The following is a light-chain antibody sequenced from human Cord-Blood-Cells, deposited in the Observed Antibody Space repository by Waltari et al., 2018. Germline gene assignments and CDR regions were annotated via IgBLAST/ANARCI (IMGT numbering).Light chain of an antibody. CDR2: LEGSGSY. CDR3: ETWDSNTRV. Sequence: QPVLTQSSSASASLGSSVKLTCTLSSGHSSYIIAWXQQQPGKAPRYFMKLEGSGSYNKGGGVPDRFSCSSSGADRYLTISNLQSEDEADYYCETWDSNTRVFGGGTKLTVL. V-gene: IGLV4-60*03. J-gene: IGLJ3*02. CDR1: SGHSSYI.